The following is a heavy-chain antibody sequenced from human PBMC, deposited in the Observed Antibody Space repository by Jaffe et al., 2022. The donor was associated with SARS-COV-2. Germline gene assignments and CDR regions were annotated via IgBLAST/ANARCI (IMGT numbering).Heavy chain of an antibody. Sequence: QVQLVQSGAEVKKPGASVKVSCKASGYTFTSYGISWVRQAPGQGLEWMGWISAYNGNTNYAQKLQGRVTMTTDTSTSTAYMELRSLRSDDTAVYYCARDRWAMPAAISEQLEGPGTHYYYYYGMDVWGQGTTVTVSS. J-gene: IGHJ6*02. CDR3: ARDRWAMPAAISEQLEGPGTHYYYYYGMDV. CDR2: ISAYNGNT. CDR1: GYTFTSYG. D-gene: IGHD2-2*01. V-gene: IGHV1-18*01.